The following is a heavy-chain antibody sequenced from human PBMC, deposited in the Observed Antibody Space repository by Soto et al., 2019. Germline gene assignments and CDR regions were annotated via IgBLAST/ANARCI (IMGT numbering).Heavy chain of an antibody. Sequence: QVQLVESGGGVVQPGRSLRLSCAASGFTLSSYGMHWVRQAPGKGLEWVAVISYDGSNKYYADSVKGRFTISRDNSKNTLYLPMNSLRAEDTAVYYCANIPYSWNGADAFDIWGQGTLVTVSS. D-gene: IGHD1-1*01. CDR1: GFTLSSYG. J-gene: IGHJ3*02. V-gene: IGHV3-30*18. CDR3: ANIPYSWNGADAFDI. CDR2: ISYDGSNK.